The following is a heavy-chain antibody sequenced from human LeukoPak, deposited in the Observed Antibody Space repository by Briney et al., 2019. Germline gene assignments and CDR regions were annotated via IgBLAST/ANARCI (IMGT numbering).Heavy chain of an antibody. J-gene: IGHJ6*02. CDR2: IIPILGIA. Sequence: SVKVSCKASGGTFSSYAISWVRRAPGQGLEWMGRIIPILGIANYAQKFQGRVTITADKSTSTAYMELSSLRSEDTAVYYCASTDETVTTFGRSASYYYYGMDVWGQGTTVTVSS. CDR1: GGTFSSYA. D-gene: IGHD4-17*01. V-gene: IGHV1-69*04. CDR3: ASTDETVTTFGRSASYYYYGMDV.